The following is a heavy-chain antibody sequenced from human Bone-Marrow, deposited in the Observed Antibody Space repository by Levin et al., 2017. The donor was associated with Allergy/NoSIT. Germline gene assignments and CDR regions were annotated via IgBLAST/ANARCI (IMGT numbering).Heavy chain of an antibody. CDR1: GFTFRTYA. CDR3: AKTTVGGGDYLGYFDY. V-gene: IGHV3-23*01. CDR2: ITGDGHDS. J-gene: IGHJ4*02. Sequence: ASVKVSCAASGFTFRTYAMSWVRQAPGKGLEWVSSITGDGHDSYYADSVKGRFTISRDNSKNTLYLQMSSLRAEDTAVYFCAKTTVGGGDYLGYFDYWGQGTLVTVSS. D-gene: IGHD4-17*01.